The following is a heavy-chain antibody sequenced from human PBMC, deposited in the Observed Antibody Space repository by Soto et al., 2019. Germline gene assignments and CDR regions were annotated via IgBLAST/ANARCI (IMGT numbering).Heavy chain of an antibody. CDR1: GFTVSSSY. CDR3: AAVHTPRYCSGVSCSRFFDY. D-gene: IGHD2-15*01. V-gene: IGHV3-53*01. Sequence: GGSLRLSCAASGFTVSSSYMNWVRQAPGKGLEWVSVIYSAENTYYADSVKGRFSISRDNYKNTVYLQMNSLRAEDTAVYYCAAVHTPRYCSGVSCSRFFDYWGLGTLVPVSS. CDR2: IYSAENT. J-gene: IGHJ4*02.